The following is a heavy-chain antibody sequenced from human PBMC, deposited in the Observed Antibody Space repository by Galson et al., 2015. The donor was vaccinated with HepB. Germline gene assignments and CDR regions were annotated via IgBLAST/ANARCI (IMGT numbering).Heavy chain of an antibody. D-gene: IGHD2-2*01. CDR2: MNPNSGNT. V-gene: IGHV1-8*01. CDR1: GYTFTSYD. CDR3: ARGRRSVVPAAKVLYWFDP. Sequence: SVKVSCKASGYTFTSYDINWVRQATGQGLEWMGWMNPNSGNTGYAQKFQGRVTMTRNTSISTAYMELSSLRSEDTAVYYCARGRRSVVPAAKVLYWFDPWGQGTLVTVSS. J-gene: IGHJ5*02.